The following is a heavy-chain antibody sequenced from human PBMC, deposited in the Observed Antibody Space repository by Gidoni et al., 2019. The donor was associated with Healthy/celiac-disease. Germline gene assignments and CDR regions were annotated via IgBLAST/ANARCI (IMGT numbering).Heavy chain of an antibody. J-gene: IGHJ6*02. CDR2: ISWNSGSI. V-gene: IGHV3-9*01. D-gene: IGHD6-6*01. CDR3: AKDIYSSSGYYGMYV. CDR1: GFTFDDYA. Sequence: EVQLVESGGGLVQPGRYRRLFCAASGFTFDDYAMHWVRKAPGKGLELVSGISWNSGSIGYADSVKGRFTISRDNAKNSLYLQMNSLRAEDTALYYCAKDIYSSSGYYGMYVWGQGTTVTVSS.